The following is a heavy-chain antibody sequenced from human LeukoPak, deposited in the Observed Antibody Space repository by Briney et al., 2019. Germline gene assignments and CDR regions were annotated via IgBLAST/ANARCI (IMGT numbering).Heavy chain of an antibody. D-gene: IGHD3-22*01. V-gene: IGHV4-39*01. J-gene: IGHJ4*02. CDR2: IYYSGST. Sequence: SQTLSLTCTVSGGSVSSGGYYWDWIRQHPGRGMEWIGSIYYSGSTYYNPSLKSRVTISVDTSKNQFSLKLSSVTAADTAVYYCATSGYYYDSSGPYRGEYFDYWGQGTLVTVSS. CDR1: GGSVSSGGYY. CDR3: ATSGYYYDSSGPYRGEYFDY.